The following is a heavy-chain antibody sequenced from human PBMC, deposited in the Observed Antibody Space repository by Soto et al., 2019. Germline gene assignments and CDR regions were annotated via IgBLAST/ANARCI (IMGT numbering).Heavy chain of an antibody. Sequence: QVQLVQSGAEVKKPGSSVKVSCKASGGTFSSYAISWVRQAPGQGLEWMGGIIPIFGTANYAQKFQGRVTITADESTSTAYMELSSLRSEDTGVYYCARDPYYYDSSGYFYPLSYWGQGTLVTVSS. CDR2: IIPIFGTA. V-gene: IGHV1-69*01. J-gene: IGHJ4*02. CDR1: GGTFSSYA. D-gene: IGHD3-22*01. CDR3: ARDPYYYDSSGYFYPLSY.